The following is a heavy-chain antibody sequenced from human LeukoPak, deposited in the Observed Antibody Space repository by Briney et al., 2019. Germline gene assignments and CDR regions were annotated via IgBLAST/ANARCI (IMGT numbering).Heavy chain of an antibody. CDR1: GFTFSRCS. CDR3: ARDAGDGYSIDY. CDR2: ISHDSSAI. V-gene: IGHV3-48*02. Sequence: PGGSLRLSCAASGFTFSRCSMNWVRQAPGKGLEWVSYISHDSSAIYFADSVKGRFTISRDNVKNSLYLQMNSLRDEDTAVYYCARDAGDGYSIDYWGQGTLVTVSS. D-gene: IGHD5-18*01. J-gene: IGHJ4*02.